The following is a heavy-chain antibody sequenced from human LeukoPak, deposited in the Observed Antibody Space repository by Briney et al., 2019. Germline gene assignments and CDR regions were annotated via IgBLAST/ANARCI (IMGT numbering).Heavy chain of an antibody. D-gene: IGHD2-15*01. CDR1: GGSISSSDYY. Sequence: PSETLSLTCTVSGGSISSSDYYWGWIRQLPGKGLEWIGSIHFGGSTYYNPSLKSRVTISVDTSMNQFSLKLSFVTTADTAVYYCARALGYCSGGSCTRGYNWFDPWGQGTLVTVSS. CDR3: ARALGYCSGGSCTRGYNWFDP. V-gene: IGHV4-39*01. CDR2: IHFGGST. J-gene: IGHJ5*02.